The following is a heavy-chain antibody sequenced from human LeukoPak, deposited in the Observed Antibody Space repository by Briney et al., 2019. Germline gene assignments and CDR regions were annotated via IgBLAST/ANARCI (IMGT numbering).Heavy chain of an antibody. CDR3: ASRNCGNGPCQIGAHFDS. D-gene: IGHD1-14*01. CDR1: GFTFSSYA. Sequence: GGSLRLSCAASGFTFSSYAMSWVRQAPGKGLEWVSVISGSGGGTYYADSVKGRFTISRDNSMNTLYLQMNSLRVEDTAVYYCASRNCGNGPCQIGAHFDSWGQGTLVTVSS. V-gene: IGHV3-23*01. CDR2: ISGSGGGT. J-gene: IGHJ4*02.